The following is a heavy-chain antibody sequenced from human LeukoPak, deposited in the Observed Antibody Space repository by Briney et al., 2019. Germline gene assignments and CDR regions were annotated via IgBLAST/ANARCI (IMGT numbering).Heavy chain of an antibody. CDR3: ARGHGSPYDYNDSSGYYYEDY. CDR2: IRYDGSNK. J-gene: IGHJ4*02. D-gene: IGHD3-22*01. CDR1: GLTFSSYG. V-gene: IGHV3-30*02. Sequence: GGSLRLSCAASGLTFSSYGMHWVRQAPGKGLEWVAFIRYDGSNKYYADSVKGRFTISRDNSKNTLYLQMNSLRAEDTAVYYCARGHGSPYDYNDSSGYYYEDYWGQGTLVTVSS.